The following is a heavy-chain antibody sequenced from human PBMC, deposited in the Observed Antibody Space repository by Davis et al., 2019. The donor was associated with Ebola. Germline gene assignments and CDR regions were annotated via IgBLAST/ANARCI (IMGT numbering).Heavy chain of an antibody. Sequence: GGSLRLSCAASGFTFSTYSMNWVRQAPGRGLEWVAVMSYDGSKEYYRDSVKGRFTITRDSSKSTLYLQMNSLRVEDTAVYYCARAVGAAQRAYYDYWGQGTLVTVSS. CDR3: ARAVGAAQRAYYDY. CDR1: GFTFSTYS. CDR2: MSYDGSKE. J-gene: IGHJ4*02. D-gene: IGHD1-26*01. V-gene: IGHV3-30*03.